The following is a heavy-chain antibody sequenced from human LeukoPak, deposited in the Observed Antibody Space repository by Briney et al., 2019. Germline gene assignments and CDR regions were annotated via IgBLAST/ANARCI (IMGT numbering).Heavy chain of an antibody. CDR3: ARVSSGYYDFDY. V-gene: IGHV1-24*01. CDR1: GYTLTELS. D-gene: IGHD3-22*01. CDR2: FDPEDGET. Sequence: ASVKVSCKVSGYTLTELSMHWVRQAPGKGLEWMGGFDPEDGETIYAQKFQGRVTMTEDTSTDTAYMELSSLRSEDTAVYYCARVSSGYYDFDYWGQGTPVTVSS. J-gene: IGHJ4*02.